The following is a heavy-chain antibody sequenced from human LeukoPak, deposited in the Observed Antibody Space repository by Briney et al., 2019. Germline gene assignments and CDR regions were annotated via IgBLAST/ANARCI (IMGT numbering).Heavy chain of an antibody. CDR3: ARPKRGALFDY. D-gene: IGHD3-10*01. J-gene: IGHJ4*02. CDR2: IYPGDSDT. CDR1: GSPFTDYL. Sequence: GDSRKFSGEGSGSPFTDYLIGGVRQMPGKGLEWMGIIYPGDSDTKYSPSFQGQVTISADKSISTAYLKWHSLKASDTAMYYCARPKRGALFDYWGEGTLVTVSS. V-gene: IGHV5-51*01.